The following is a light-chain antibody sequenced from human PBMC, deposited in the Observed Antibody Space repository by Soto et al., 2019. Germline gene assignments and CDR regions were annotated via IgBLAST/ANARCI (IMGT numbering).Light chain of an antibody. CDR2: GAS. CDR3: QQYGSSPRT. CDR1: QTVSSNY. J-gene: IGKJ1*01. V-gene: IGKV3-20*01. Sequence: EIVLTQSPGTLSLSPGERATLTCRASQTVSSNYLAWFQQRPGQAPRLLISGASSRATGIPDRFSGSGSGTDLTITISALDPDDFAVYYCQQYGSSPRTFGQGTKVDIK.